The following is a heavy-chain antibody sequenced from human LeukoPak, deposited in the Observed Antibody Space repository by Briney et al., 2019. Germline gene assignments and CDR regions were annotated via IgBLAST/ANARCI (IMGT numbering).Heavy chain of an antibody. J-gene: IGHJ4*02. V-gene: IGHV4-59*01. CDR3: ARTRMTTVTQYYFDY. Sequence: SETLSLTCTVSGGSISSYYWSWIRQPPGKGLEWIGYIYYSGSTNYNPSLKSRVTISVDTSKNQFSLKLSSVTAADTAVYYCARTRMTTVTQYYFDYWGQGTLVTVSS. D-gene: IGHD4-17*01. CDR1: GGSISSYY. CDR2: IYYSGST.